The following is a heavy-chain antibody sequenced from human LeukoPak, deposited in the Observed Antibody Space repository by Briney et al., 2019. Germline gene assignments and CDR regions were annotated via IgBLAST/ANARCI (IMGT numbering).Heavy chain of an antibody. V-gene: IGHV4-34*01. CDR3: ARGVMRNWGPGRQETKYYFDY. Sequence: SSETLSLTCAVYGGSFSGYYWSWIRQPPGKGLEWIGEINHSGSTNYNPSLKSRVTISVDTSKNQFSLKLSSVTAADTAVYYCARGVMRNWGPGRQETKYYFDYWGQGTLVTVSS. CDR1: GGSFSGYY. D-gene: IGHD7-27*01. CDR2: INHSGST. J-gene: IGHJ4*02.